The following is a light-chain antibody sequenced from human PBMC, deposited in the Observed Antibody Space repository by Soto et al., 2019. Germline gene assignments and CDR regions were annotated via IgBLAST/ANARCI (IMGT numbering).Light chain of an antibody. CDR1: QTVSSSY. V-gene: IGKV3-20*01. CDR2: GAS. J-gene: IGKJ1*01. CDR3: QQYGTSRT. Sequence: EIVLTQSPGTLSLSPGERATLSCRASQTVSSSYLAWYQQKPGLAPRLLIYGASSRATGIPDRFSGSGSGTDFTLTISRLEPGDFAVYYCQQYGTSRTFGQGTKVEIK.